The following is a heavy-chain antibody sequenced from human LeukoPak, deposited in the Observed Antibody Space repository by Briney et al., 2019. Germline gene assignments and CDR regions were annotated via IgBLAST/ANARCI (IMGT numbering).Heavy chain of an antibody. CDR2: ISGSGGST. V-gene: IGHV3-23*01. CDR1: GFTFSSYA. Sequence: GGSLRLSCAASGFTFSSYAMSWVRQVPGKGLEWVSDISGSGGSTYYADSVKGRFTISRDNSKNTLYLQMISLRAEDTAVYYCVRDRSTGDLPLYYFDSWGQGTLVTVSS. CDR3: VRDRSTGDLPLYYFDS. J-gene: IGHJ4*02. D-gene: IGHD7-27*01.